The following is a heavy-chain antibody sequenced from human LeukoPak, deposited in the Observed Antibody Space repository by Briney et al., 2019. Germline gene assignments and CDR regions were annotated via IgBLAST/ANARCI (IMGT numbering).Heavy chain of an antibody. CDR2: ITSSGNTI. CDR3: ARGSPGY. V-gene: IGHV3-48*03. J-gene: IGHJ4*02. CDR1: GFTFSNYE. Sequence: PGGSLRLSCAASGFTFSNYEMNWVRQAPGKGLEWVSYITSSGNTIYYANSVKGRFTISRDNAKNSLYLQMNSLRAEDTAVYYCARGSPGYWGQGTLVTVSP.